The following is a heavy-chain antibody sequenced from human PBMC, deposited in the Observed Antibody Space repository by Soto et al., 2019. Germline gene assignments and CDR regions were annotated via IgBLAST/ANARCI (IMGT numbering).Heavy chain of an antibody. D-gene: IGHD6-19*01. CDR3: ATDSSGWY. Sequence: ASVKVSCKASGYTFTGYYMHWVRQAPGQGLEWMGWINPNSGGTNYAQKFQGRVTITRDTSASTAYMELSSLRSEDTAVYYCATDSSGWYWGQGTLVTVSS. V-gene: IGHV1-2*02. J-gene: IGHJ4*02. CDR1: GYTFTGYY. CDR2: INPNSGGT.